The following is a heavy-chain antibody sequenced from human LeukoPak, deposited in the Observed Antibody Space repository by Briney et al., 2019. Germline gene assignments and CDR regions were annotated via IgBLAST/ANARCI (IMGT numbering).Heavy chain of an antibody. J-gene: IGHJ4*02. CDR2: IKSKTDGSTR. CDR1: GFTLSKAW. CDR3: TTGALSRDY. Sequence: GGSLRLSCAASGFTLSKAWMSWVRQAPGKGLEWVGRIKSKTDGSTRDYAAPVKGRFTIARDDSTNTLYLQMNSLKAEDTAVYYCTTGALSRDYWGQGTLVSVSS. V-gene: IGHV3-15*01.